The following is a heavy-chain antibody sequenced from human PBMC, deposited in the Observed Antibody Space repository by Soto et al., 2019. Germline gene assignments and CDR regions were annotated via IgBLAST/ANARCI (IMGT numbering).Heavy chain of an antibody. J-gene: IGHJ4*02. CDR3: ARTPRMSTMIVVVTPFDY. CDR1: GYTFTSYA. V-gene: IGHV1-3*01. D-gene: IGHD3-22*01. Sequence: ASVKVSCKASGYTFTSYAMHLVRQAPGQRLEWMGWINAGNGNTKYSQKFQGRVTITRDTSASTAYMELSSLRSEDTAVYYCARTPRMSTMIVVVTPFDYWGQGTLVTVSS. CDR2: INAGNGNT.